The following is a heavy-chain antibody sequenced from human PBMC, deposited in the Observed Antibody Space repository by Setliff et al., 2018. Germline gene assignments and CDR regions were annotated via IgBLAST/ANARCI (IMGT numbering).Heavy chain of an antibody. D-gene: IGHD2-2*01. Sequence: LSLTCTVPGGSISSISYYWGWIRQPPGKGLEWIGTVYDSGTTYYNPSLKSRVTISVDTSKNQFSLNLNSVTAADTGVYYCASCRYQVPYDYWGQGILVTVSS. J-gene: IGHJ4*02. CDR1: GGSISSISYY. CDR3: ASCRYQVPYDY. V-gene: IGHV4-39*01. CDR2: VYDSGTT.